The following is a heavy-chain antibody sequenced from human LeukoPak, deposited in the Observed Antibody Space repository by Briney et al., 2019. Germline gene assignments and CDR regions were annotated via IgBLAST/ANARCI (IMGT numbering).Heavy chain of an antibody. Sequence: GGSLRHSYVASGFPFSSYWMTWVRQASGKGLEWVANIKQYGSKKSYVDSVKGRFTISRDNAKNSLYLQMNSLRAEDTAIYYCTRVGYIDEGIDYWGQGTLVTVSS. D-gene: IGHD5-24*01. CDR3: TRVGYIDEGIDY. V-gene: IGHV3-7*04. CDR2: IKQYGSKK. J-gene: IGHJ4*02. CDR1: GFPFSSYW.